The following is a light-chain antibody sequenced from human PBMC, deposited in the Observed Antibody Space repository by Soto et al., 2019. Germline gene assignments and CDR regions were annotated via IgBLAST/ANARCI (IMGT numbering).Light chain of an antibody. CDR2: GAS. V-gene: IGKV3-20*01. Sequence: EVVLTQSPGTLSLSPGERATLSCRASQSVSSNYLAWYQQKPGQAPRLVLYGASNRATGIPDRFLGSGSGTDFSLTIRGVEPEDFAVYYCQQYGTSPRTFGQGTKVEVK. J-gene: IGKJ1*01. CDR1: QSVSSNY. CDR3: QQYGTSPRT.